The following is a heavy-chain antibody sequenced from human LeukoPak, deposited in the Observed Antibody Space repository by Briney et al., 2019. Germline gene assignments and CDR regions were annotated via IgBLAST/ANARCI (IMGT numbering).Heavy chain of an antibody. Sequence: PSQTLSLTCTVSGGSISSGSYYWSWIRQPAGKGLEWIGRIYTSGSTNYNPSLKSRVTISVDTSKNQFSLKLSSVTAADTAVYFCARGNYYDSSGYTVYFDYWGQGTLVTVSS. CDR3: ARGNYYDSSGYTVYFDY. CDR1: GGSISSGSYY. D-gene: IGHD3-22*01. V-gene: IGHV4-61*02. CDR2: IYTSGST. J-gene: IGHJ4*02.